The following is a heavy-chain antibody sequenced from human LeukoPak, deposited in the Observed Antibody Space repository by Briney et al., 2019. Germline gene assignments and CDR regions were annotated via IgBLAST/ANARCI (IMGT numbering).Heavy chain of an antibody. J-gene: IGHJ5*02. D-gene: IGHD1-26*01. CDR3: APPGSWGP. CDR1: GGSISSYY. Sequence: SETLSLTCTVSGGSISSYYWSWIRQPPGKGLEWIGYIYHSGSTYYNPSLKSRVTISVDTSKNQFSLKLSSVTAADTAVYYCAPPGSWGPWGQGTLVTVSS. V-gene: IGHV4-59*04. CDR2: IYHSGST.